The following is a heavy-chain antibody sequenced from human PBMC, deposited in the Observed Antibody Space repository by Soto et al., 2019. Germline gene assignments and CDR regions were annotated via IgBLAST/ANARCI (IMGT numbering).Heavy chain of an antibody. CDR1: GGSISSYY. V-gene: IGHV4-59*01. J-gene: IGHJ3*02. CDR2: TYYSGST. D-gene: IGHD3-16*01. Sequence: QVQLQESGPGLVKPSETLSLTCTVSGGSISSYYWSWIRQPPGKGLEWIGYTYYSGSTNYNPSLKSRVTISVDTSKNQFSLKLSSVTAADTAVYYCARSSYYDYIWGSYNAFDIWGQGTMVTVSS. CDR3: ARSSYYDYIWGSYNAFDI.